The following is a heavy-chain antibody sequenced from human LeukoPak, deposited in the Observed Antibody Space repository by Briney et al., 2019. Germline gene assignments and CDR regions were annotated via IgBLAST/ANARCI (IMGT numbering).Heavy chain of an antibody. CDR1: GGSISSYY. CDR2: IYYSGST. D-gene: IGHD4-23*01. V-gene: IGHV4-59*01. Sequence: SETLSLTCTVSGGSISSYYWSWIRQPPGKGLEWIGYIYYSGSTNYNPSLKSRVTISVDTSKNQFSLKLSSVTAADTAVYYCARTTVVTGAPFDYWGQGTLVTVSS. CDR3: ARTTVVTGAPFDY. J-gene: IGHJ4*02.